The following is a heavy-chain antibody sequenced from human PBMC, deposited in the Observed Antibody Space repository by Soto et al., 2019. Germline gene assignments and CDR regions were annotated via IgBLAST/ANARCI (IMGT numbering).Heavy chain of an antibody. J-gene: IGHJ5*01. CDR3: AKGIPYYNDHRGANWSDS. CDR2: IYYSGST. Sequence: PSETLSLTCTVYGGSISGDYWSWIRQTPGKGLERIGYIYYSGSTKYNPSLKSRVTMSLDTSKNQFSLKLSSAIAADTAVYYCAKGIPYYNDHRGANWSDSRGQGPLVTLS. V-gene: IGHV4-59*01. D-gene: IGHD3-22*01. CDR1: GGSISGDY.